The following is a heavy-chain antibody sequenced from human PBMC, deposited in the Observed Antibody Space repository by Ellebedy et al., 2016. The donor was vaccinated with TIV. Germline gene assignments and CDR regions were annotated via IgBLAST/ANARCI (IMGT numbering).Heavy chain of an antibody. CDR1: GGSISSGGYY. CDR3: AREGRGVRY. CDR2: IYYSGST. V-gene: IGHV4-31*03. J-gene: IGHJ4*02. D-gene: IGHD3-10*01. Sequence: MPSETLSLTCTVSGGSISSGGYYWSWIRQHPGKGLEWIGYIYYSGSTYYNPSLKSRVTISVDTSTHQFPLKLSSVTAPDTAVYYCAREGRGVRYWGQGTLVTVSS.